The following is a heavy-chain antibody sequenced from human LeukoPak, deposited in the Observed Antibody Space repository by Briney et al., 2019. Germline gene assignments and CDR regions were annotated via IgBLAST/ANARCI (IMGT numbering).Heavy chain of an antibody. Sequence: PSETLSLTCAVYGGSFSGYYWSWIRQPPGKGLEWIGEINHSGSTNYNPSLKSRVTISVDTSKNQFSLKLSSVTAADTAVYYCARNLKRRWLVFSGPLDVWGKGTTVTISS. V-gene: IGHV4-34*01. CDR2: INHSGST. CDR1: GGSFSGYY. J-gene: IGHJ6*04. D-gene: IGHD6-19*01. CDR3: ARNLKRRWLVFSGPLDV.